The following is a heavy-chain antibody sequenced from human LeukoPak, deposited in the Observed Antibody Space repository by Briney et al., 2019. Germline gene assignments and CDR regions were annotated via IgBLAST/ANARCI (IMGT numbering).Heavy chain of an antibody. CDR1: GGSISSYY. Sequence: SETLSLTCTVSGGSISSYYWSWIRQPPGKGLEWIGYIYYSGSTNYNPSLKSRVTISVDTSENQFSLKLSSVTAADTAVYYCARDTPYDSSGYVIDYWGQGTLVTVSS. V-gene: IGHV4-59*01. CDR2: IYYSGST. J-gene: IGHJ4*02. D-gene: IGHD3-22*01. CDR3: ARDTPYDSSGYVIDY.